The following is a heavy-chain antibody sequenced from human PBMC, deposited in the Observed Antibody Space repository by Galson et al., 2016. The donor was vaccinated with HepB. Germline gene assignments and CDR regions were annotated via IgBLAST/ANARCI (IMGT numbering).Heavy chain of an antibody. CDR2: LSYDGSNK. D-gene: IGHD4-17*01. CDR3: AKDLMTTVTRGEYGVDV. J-gene: IGHJ6*02. V-gene: IGHV3-30*18. CDR1: GFTFSSYG. Sequence: SLRLSCAASGFTFSSYGMHWVRQAPGKGLEWVAVLSYDGSNKYYGDSVRGRFTISRDNSKNTLYLQMNSLRPEDTAVDYCAKDLMTTVTRGEYGVDVWGPGTAVTVAS.